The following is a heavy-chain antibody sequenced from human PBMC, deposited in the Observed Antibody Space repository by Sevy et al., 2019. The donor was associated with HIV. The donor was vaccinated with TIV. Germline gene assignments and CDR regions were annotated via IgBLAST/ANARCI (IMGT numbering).Heavy chain of an antibody. V-gene: IGHV3-30*04. D-gene: IGHD3-22*01. Sequence: GGSLRLSCAASGFTFSTYAMHWVRQAPGKGLEWVAVISYDGSIKYSADSVKGRFTISRDNSKNTLYLQMNSLRPEDMAVYYCAGERTYYYDSSGSDYGYYGMDVWGQGATVTVSS. CDR1: GFTFSTYA. CDR2: ISYDGSIK. J-gene: IGHJ6*02. CDR3: AGERTYYYDSSGSDYGYYGMDV.